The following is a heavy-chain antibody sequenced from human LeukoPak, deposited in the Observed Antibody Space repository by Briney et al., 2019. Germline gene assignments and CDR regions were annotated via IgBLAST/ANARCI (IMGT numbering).Heavy chain of an antibody. Sequence: SETLSLTCTVSGGSMRNYYWSWIRQTPGKGLEWIGYSYYGGSTIYNPSLKSRVTISVDTSKNQFSLKLSSVTAADTAVYYCASSPLDYSNYGDYWGQGTLVTVSS. J-gene: IGHJ4*02. D-gene: IGHD4-11*01. CDR3: ASSPLDYSNYGDY. CDR1: GGSMRNYY. CDR2: SYYGGST. V-gene: IGHV4-59*08.